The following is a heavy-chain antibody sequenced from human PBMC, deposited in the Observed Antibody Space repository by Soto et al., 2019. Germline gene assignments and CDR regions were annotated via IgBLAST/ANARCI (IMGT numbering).Heavy chain of an antibody. CDR1: GGSISSHY. CDR2: INYSGST. Sequence: QVQLQEPGPGLVKPSETLSLTCTVSGGSISSHYWSWIRQPPGKGLEWIGYINYSGSTHYNPSLKSRVTISVDTSKNQFSLKLSSVTAADTAVYYCARHCSSTSCHHYYMDVWGKGTTVTVSS. D-gene: IGHD2-2*01. CDR3: ARHCSSTSCHHYYMDV. V-gene: IGHV4-59*08. J-gene: IGHJ6*03.